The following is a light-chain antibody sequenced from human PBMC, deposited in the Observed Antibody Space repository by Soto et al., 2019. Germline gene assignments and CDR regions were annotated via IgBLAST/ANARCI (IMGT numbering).Light chain of an antibody. Sequence: EIVLTQSPATLSVSPGERATLSCRASQSVSSSYLAWYQQKPGQAPRLLIYGASTRATGIPARFSGSGSGTESTLTISNLQSEDFAVYFCQQYHNWPPITFGQGTRLEIK. J-gene: IGKJ5*01. CDR3: QQYHNWPPIT. V-gene: IGKV3D-15*01. CDR1: QSVSSSY. CDR2: GAS.